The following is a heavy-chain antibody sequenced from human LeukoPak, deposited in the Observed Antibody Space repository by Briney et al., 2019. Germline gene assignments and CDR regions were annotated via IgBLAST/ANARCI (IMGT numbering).Heavy chain of an antibody. CDR2: IYYSGST. V-gene: IGHV4-59*01. CDR1: GGSISSYY. D-gene: IGHD1-20*01. Sequence: SETLSLTCTVSGGSISSYYWSWIRQPPGKGLEWIGYIYYSGSTNYNPSLKSRVTISVDASKNQFSLKLSSVTAADTAVYYCARLIGNHDYWGQGTLVTVSS. CDR3: ARLIGNHDY. J-gene: IGHJ4*02.